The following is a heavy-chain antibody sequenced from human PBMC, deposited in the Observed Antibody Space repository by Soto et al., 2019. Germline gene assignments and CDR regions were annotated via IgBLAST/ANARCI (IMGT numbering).Heavy chain of an antibody. CDR1: GFTFTSYA. CDR3: AKLGCGHTTCYNDY. J-gene: IGHJ4*02. V-gene: IGHV3-23*01. Sequence: GGSLRLSCAASGFTFTSYAMNWVRQSPGKGLQWVSAISGGGSTTYYEDSVKGRFTISRDNSKNSLYLQMNSLRADDTAIYYCAKLGCGHTTCYNDYWGQGILVTVSS. D-gene: IGHD2-2*02. CDR2: ISGGGSTT.